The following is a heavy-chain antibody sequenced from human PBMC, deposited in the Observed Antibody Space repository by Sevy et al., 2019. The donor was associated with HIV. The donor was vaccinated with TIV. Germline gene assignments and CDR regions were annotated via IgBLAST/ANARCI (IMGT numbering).Heavy chain of an antibody. Sequence: SETLSLTCTVSGGSISSGGYYWSWIRQHPGKGLAWIGYIYYSGSTYYNPSLKSRVTISVDTSKNQFSLKLSSVTAADTAVYYCARVVEEGSGSYDYWGQGTLVTVSS. V-gene: IGHV4-31*03. D-gene: IGHD3-10*01. CDR3: ARVVEEGSGSYDY. CDR2: IYYSGST. J-gene: IGHJ4*02. CDR1: GGSISSGGYY.